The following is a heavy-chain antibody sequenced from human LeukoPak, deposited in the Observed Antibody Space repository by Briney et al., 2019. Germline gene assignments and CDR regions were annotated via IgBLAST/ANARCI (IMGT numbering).Heavy chain of an antibody. Sequence: GGSLRLSCAASGFTFINAWMSWVRQAPGKGLEWVGRIKSKTDGGTTDYAAPVKGRFTISRDDSKNTLYLQMNSLKTEDTAVYYCTTTVGYYYDSSGYYYDDAFDIWGQGTMVTVSS. CDR1: GFTFINAW. J-gene: IGHJ3*02. CDR2: IKSKTDGGTT. D-gene: IGHD3-22*01. V-gene: IGHV3-15*01. CDR3: TTTVGYYYDSSGYYYDDAFDI.